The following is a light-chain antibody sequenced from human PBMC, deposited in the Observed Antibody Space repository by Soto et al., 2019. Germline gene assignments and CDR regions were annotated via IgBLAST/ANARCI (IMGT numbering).Light chain of an antibody. Sequence: DIQLTQSPSFLSASVGDRVTITCRASQGISSYLAWYQQKPGKAPKLLIYAASTLQSGVPSRFSGSGSGTEFTLTSSSLQPEDFATYYCQQLNSNRRVLTFVGGTKVEIK. V-gene: IGKV1-9*01. CDR2: AAS. CDR1: QGISSY. J-gene: IGKJ4*01. CDR3: QQLNSNRRVLT.